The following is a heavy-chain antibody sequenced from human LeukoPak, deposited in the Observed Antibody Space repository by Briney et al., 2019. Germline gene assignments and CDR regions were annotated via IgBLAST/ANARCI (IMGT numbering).Heavy chain of an antibody. Sequence: GGSLRLSCVASGFTFSSYNMNWVRQAPGKGLEWVSSISSSSSYIYYADSVKGRFTISRDNAKNSLYLQMNSLRAEDTAVYYCARDAWGYSYGQVDYWGQGTLVTVSS. CDR1: GFTFSSYN. J-gene: IGHJ4*02. CDR2: ISSSSSYI. CDR3: ARDAWGYSYGQVDY. V-gene: IGHV3-21*01. D-gene: IGHD5-18*01.